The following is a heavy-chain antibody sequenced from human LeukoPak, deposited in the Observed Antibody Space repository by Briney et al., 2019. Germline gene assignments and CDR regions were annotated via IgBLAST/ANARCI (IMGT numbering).Heavy chain of an antibody. CDR2: IIPIFGTA. V-gene: IGHV1-69*13. D-gene: IGHD3-3*01. Sequence: SVKVSCKASGGTFSSYAISWVRQAPGQGLEWMGGIIPIFGTANYAQKFQGRVAITADESTSTAYMELSSLRSEDTAVYYCARVPPPSITIFGVVITPCDYYYYYGMDVWGQGTTVTVSS. J-gene: IGHJ6*02. CDR1: GGTFSSYA. CDR3: ARVPPPSITIFGVVITPCDYYYYYGMDV.